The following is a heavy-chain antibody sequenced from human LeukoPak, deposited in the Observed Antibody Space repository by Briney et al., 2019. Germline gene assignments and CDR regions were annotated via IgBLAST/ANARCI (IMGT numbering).Heavy chain of an antibody. J-gene: IGHJ4*02. CDR3: ARDFEERGYFVADFDY. CDR2: ISSSSSGI. D-gene: IGHD3-22*01. CDR1: GFTFSTYS. Sequence: GGSLRLSCVASGFTFSTYSMNWVRQAPGKGLEWVSSISSSSSGIYYADSVKGRFTISRDNARNSLYLQMNSLRAEDTAVYYCARDFEERGYFVADFDYWGQGTLVTVSS. V-gene: IGHV3-21*01.